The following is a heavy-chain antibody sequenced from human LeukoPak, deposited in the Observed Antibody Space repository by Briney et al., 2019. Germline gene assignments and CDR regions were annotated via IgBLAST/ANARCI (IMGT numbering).Heavy chain of an antibody. CDR1: GFNFNTYW. D-gene: IGHD1-14*01. CDR2: IKRDGSGQ. J-gene: IGHJ4*02. Sequence: PGGSLRLACAASGFNFNTYWMGWVRQAPGKGLEWVGNIKRDGSGQYYVHSVNGRFTISRDNAKNSLYLQMNSLRVEDTAIYFCARENHEDGALGYWGQGTVVTVSS. V-gene: IGHV3-7*01. CDR3: ARENHEDGALGY.